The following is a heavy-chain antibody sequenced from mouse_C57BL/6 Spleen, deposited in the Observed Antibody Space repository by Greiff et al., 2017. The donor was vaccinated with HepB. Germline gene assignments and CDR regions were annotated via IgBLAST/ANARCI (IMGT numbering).Heavy chain of an antibody. CDR3: ASGTTVVATEAMDY. Sequence: VQLKESVAELVRPGASVKLSCTASGFNIKNTYMHWVKQRPEQGLEWIGRIDPANGSTKYAPKFQGKATITADTSSNTAYLQLSSLTSEDTAIYYCASGTTVVATEAMDYWGQGTSVTVSS. CDR2: IDPANGST. V-gene: IGHV14-3*01. D-gene: IGHD1-1*01. CDR1: GFNIKNTY. J-gene: IGHJ4*01.